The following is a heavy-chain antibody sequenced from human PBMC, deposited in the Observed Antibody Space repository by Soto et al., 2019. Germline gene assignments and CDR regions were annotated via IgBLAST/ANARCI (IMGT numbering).Heavy chain of an antibody. J-gene: IGHJ4*02. CDR3: ARGSEVWFGEFWQ. V-gene: IGHV3-64*07. CDR1: GFTFSNSA. D-gene: IGHD3-10*01. Sequence: EVQLVESGGALVRPGGSLRLSCAASGFTFSNSAMHWVRQPPGGGLEYVSSITRDGGRTQYADSVRARFTISRDNSKNTLYLQMGSLRADDMAVYYCARGSEVWFGEFWQWGQGTLVTVSS. CDR2: ITRDGGRT.